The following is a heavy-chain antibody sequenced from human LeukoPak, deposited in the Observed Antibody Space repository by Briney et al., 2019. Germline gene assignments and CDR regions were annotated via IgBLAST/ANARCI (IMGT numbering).Heavy chain of an antibody. CDR1: GGSISSSSYY. J-gene: IGHJ3*01. V-gene: IGHV4-39*01. D-gene: IGHD5-12*01. Sequence: SETLSLTCTVSGGSISSSSYYRGWIRQPPGKGLEWIGSIYYSGSTYYNPSLKSRVTISVDTSKNQFSLKLSSVTAADTAVYYCARQVATKGEWAFDVWGQGTVVTVSS. CDR2: IYYSGST. CDR3: ARQVATKGEWAFDV.